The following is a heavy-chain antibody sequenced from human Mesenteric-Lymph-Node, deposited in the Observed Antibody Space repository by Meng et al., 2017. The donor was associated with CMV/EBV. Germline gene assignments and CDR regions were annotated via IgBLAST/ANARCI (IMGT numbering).Heavy chain of an antibody. D-gene: IGHD2-2*01. J-gene: IGHJ6*02. V-gene: IGHV1-69*02. CDR1: GGTFSSYT. Sequence: SVKVSCKASGGTFSSYTISWVRQAPGQGLEWMGRIIPILGIANYAQKFQGRVTITADKSTSTAYMELSSLRSEDTAVYYCARARSTSSLWYYYYGMDVWGQGTTVTVSS. CDR3: ARARSTSSLWYYYYGMDV. CDR2: IIPILGIA.